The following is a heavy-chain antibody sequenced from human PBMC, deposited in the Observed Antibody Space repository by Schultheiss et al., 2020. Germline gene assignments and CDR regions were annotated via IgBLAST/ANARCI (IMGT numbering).Heavy chain of an antibody. CDR2: ISGSGGNT. Sequence: GGSLRLSCAASDFTVSRYGLSWVRQAPGSGLEWVSSISGSGGNTFYADSVKGRFTISRDNSKNTLYLQMNSLRAEDTAVYYCAKDRRTYYYGMDVWGQGTTVTVSS. CDR1: DFTVSRYG. V-gene: IGHV3-23*01. CDR3: AKDRRTYYYGMDV. J-gene: IGHJ6*02.